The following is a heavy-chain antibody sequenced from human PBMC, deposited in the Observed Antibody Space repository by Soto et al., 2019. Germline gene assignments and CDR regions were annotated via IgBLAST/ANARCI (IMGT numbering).Heavy chain of an antibody. J-gene: IGHJ4*02. Sequence: QSTLKESGPTLVKPTQTLTLTCTFSGFSLSTSGVGVGWIRQPPGKALEWLALIYWDDDERYSPSLKSRLTITKDTSKNQVVPTMTNMDPVDTATYYCARTAVGATPFDYWGQGTLVPVSS. V-gene: IGHV2-5*02. CDR3: ARTAVGATPFDY. D-gene: IGHD1-26*01. CDR2: IYWDDDE. CDR1: GFSLSTSGVG.